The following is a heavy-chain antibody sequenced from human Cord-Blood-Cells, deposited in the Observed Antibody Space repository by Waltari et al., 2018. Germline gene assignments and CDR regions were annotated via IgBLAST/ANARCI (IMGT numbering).Heavy chain of an antibody. J-gene: IGHJ5*02. Sequence: QVQLVESGGGVVQPGRSLRLSCAASGFTFSSYGMHWVRQAPGKGLEWVAVISYDGSNKYYADSVKGRFTISRDNSKNTLYLQMNSLRAEDTAVYYCAKGDEVVDPWGQGTLVTVSS. CDR2: ISYDGSNK. CDR1: GFTFSSYG. CDR3: AKGDEVVDP. V-gene: IGHV3-30*18.